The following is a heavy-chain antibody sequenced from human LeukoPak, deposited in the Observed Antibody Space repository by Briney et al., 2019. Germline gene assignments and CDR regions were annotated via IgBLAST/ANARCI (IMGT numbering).Heavy chain of an antibody. CDR1: GGSISSYY. Sequence: SETLSLTCTVSGGSISSYYWSWIRQPAGKGLEWIGRIYTSGSTNYNPSLKSRVTMSVDTSKNQFSLKLSSVTAADTAVYYCAREVVRGVIGWFDPWGQGTLVTVSS. V-gene: IGHV4-4*07. CDR2: IYTSGST. D-gene: IGHD3-10*01. CDR3: AREVVRGVIGWFDP. J-gene: IGHJ5*02.